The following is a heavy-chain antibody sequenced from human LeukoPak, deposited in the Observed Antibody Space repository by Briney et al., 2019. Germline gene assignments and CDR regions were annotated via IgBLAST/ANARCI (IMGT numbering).Heavy chain of an antibody. CDR2: IYTSGST. CDR3: AREPGYSYGPDGFDI. CDR1: GGSIGSGSYY. D-gene: IGHD5-18*01. V-gene: IGHV4-61*02. Sequence: SETLSLTCTVSGGSIGSGSYYWSWIRQPAGKGLEWIGRIYTSGSTNYKPSLKSRVTISVDTSKNQFSLKLSSVTAADTAVYYCAREPGYSYGPDGFDIWGQGTMVTVS. J-gene: IGHJ3*02.